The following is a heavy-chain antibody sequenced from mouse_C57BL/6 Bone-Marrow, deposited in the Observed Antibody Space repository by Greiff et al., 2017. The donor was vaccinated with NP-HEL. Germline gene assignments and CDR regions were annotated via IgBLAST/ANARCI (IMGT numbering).Heavy chain of an antibody. CDR2: INPSNGGT. J-gene: IGHJ2*01. D-gene: IGHD1-1*01. CDR3: ARVPIYYYGSSLDN. CDR1: GYTFTSYW. Sequence: QVQLQQPGTELVKPGASVKLSCKASGYTFTSYWMHWVKQRPGQCLEWIGNINPSNGGTNYNEKLKSKATLTVDKSSSTSYMQLSSRSSEDSAVYFCARVPIYYYGSSLDNWGQGTTLSVSS. V-gene: IGHV1-53*01.